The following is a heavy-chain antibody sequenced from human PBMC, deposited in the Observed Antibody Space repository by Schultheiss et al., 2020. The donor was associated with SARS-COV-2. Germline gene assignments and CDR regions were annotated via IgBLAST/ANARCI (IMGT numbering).Heavy chain of an antibody. J-gene: IGHJ6*02. D-gene: IGHD6-13*01. CDR1: GFTFSSYA. Sequence: GGSLRLSCAASGFTFSSYAMSWVRQAPGKGLEWVSGISWNSGSIGYADSVKGRFTISRDNSKNTLYLQMNSLRAEDTAVYYCAKERSAAHRSYYYYGMDVWGQGTTVTVS. CDR3: AKERSAAHRSYYYYGMDV. CDR2: ISWNSGSI. V-gene: IGHV3-23*01.